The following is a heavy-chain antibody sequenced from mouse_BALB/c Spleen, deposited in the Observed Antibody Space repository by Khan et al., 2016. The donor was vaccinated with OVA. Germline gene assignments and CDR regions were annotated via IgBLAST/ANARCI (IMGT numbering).Heavy chain of an antibody. Sequence: QVQLKQSGPGLVAPSQSLSITCTISGFSLTNYGLHWVRQPPGKGLEWLVVIWSDGSTTYNSALKSRLTISKDNSKSQVFLKMNSLQTDDTAMYCCARQRYYHDRIMAYWGQGTSVTVSS. CDR2: IWSDGST. V-gene: IGHV2-6-1*01. J-gene: IGHJ4*01. CDR1: GFSLTNYG. D-gene: IGHD2-1*01. CDR3: ARQRYYHDRIMAY.